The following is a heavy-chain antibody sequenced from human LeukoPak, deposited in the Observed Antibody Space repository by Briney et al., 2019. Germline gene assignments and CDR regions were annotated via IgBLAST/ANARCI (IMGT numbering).Heavy chain of an antibody. CDR1: GFTFSNYN. J-gene: IGHJ4*02. V-gene: IGHV3-48*01. Sequence: GGSLRLSCAASGFTFSNYNMNWVRQAPGKGLEWVSYISTSTATKHYAETVKGRFTISRDNAKNLLYLQMNSPRAEDTAVYYCAKVGLGDPFDYWGQGTLVTVSS. CDR2: ISTSTATK. D-gene: IGHD3-10*01. CDR3: AKVGLGDPFDY.